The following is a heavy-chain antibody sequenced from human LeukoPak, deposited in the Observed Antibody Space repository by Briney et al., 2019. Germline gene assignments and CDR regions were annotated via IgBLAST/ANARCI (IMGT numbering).Heavy chain of an antibody. V-gene: IGHV3-48*02. Sequence: QPGGSLRLSCAASGFTFSSYSMSWVRQAPGKGLEWVSYISSSSSTIYYADSVKGRFTISRDNAKNPLYLQMNSLRDEDTAVYYCARRVRSGEWLVQYGMDVWGQGTTVTVSS. CDR2: ISSSSSTI. CDR1: GFTFSSYS. J-gene: IGHJ6*02. D-gene: IGHD6-19*01. CDR3: ARRVRSGEWLVQYGMDV.